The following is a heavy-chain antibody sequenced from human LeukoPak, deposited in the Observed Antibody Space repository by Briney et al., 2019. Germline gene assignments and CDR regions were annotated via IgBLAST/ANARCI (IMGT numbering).Heavy chain of an antibody. V-gene: IGHV3-23*01. D-gene: IGHD6-13*01. CDR3: ARALWQQLVNY. CDR2: ISGSGGST. CDR1: GFTFSSYA. J-gene: IGHJ4*02. Sequence: GGSLRLSCAASGFTFSSYAMSWVRQAPGKGMEWVSAISGSGGSTYYADSVKGRFTISRDNSKNTLYLQMNSLRAEDTAVYYCARALWQQLVNYWGQGTLVTVSS.